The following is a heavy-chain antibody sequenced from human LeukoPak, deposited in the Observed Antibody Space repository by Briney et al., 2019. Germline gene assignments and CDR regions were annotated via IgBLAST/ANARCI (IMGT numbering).Heavy chain of an antibody. CDR2: ISYDGSNK. CDR1: GFTFSSYG. Sequence: GGSLRLSCAASGFTFSSYGMHWVRQAPGKGLEWVAVISYDGSNKYYADSVKGRFTISRDNSKNTLYLQMNSLRAEDTAVYYCAKDPYTYYYDSSGYYFDYWGQGTLVTVSS. CDR3: AKDPYTYYYDSSGYYFDY. D-gene: IGHD3-22*01. J-gene: IGHJ4*02. V-gene: IGHV3-30*18.